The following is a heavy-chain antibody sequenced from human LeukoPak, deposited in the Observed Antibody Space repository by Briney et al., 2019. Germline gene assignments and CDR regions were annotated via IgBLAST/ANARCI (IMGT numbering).Heavy chain of an antibody. CDR2: IYYSGST. J-gene: IGHJ4*02. Sequence: SETLSVTCTVSGGSVSSGSSYWTWIRQPPGKGLEWIGYIYYSGSTNSNPSLKSRVTISVDTSKNQFSLKLSSVTAADTAVYYCARGNRDGYKSDFWGPGTLVTVSS. CDR1: GGSVSSGSSY. V-gene: IGHV4-61*01. CDR3: ARGNRDGYKSDF. D-gene: IGHD5-24*01.